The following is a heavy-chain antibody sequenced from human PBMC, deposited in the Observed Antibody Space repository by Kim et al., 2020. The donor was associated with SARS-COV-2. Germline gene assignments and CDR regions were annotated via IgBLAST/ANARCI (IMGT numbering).Heavy chain of an antibody. V-gene: IGHV4-59*01. CDR3: ARDGARRGYCSSTSCFDFLARGDHAFDI. J-gene: IGHJ3*02. CDR2: IYYSGST. CDR1: GGSISSYY. Sequence: SETLSLTCTVSGGSISSYYWSWIRQPPGKGLEWIGYIYYSGSTNYNPSLKSRVTISVDTSKNQFSLKLSSVTAADTAVYYCARDGARRGYCSSTSCFDFLARGDHAFDIWGQGTMVTVSS. D-gene: IGHD2-2*01.